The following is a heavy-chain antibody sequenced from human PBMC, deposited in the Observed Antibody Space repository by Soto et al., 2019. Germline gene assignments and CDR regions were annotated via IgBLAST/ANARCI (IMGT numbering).Heavy chain of an antibody. CDR3: ARASEVIYYYYMDV. CDR1: GGSISSGGYY. Sequence: SETLSLTCTVSGGSISSGGYYWSWIRQHPGKGLEWIGYIYYSGSTYYNPSLKSRVTISVDTSKNQFSLKLSSVTAADTAVYYCARASEVIYYYYMDVWGKGTTVTVSS. CDR2: IYYSGST. V-gene: IGHV4-31*03. J-gene: IGHJ6*03. D-gene: IGHD2-21*01.